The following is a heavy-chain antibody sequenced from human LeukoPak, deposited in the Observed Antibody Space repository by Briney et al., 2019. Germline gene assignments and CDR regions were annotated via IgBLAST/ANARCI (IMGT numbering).Heavy chain of an antibody. CDR1: GFTFSSYW. Sequence: GGSLRLSCAASGFTFSSYWMSWVRQTPGKGLEWVANIKQDGSEKYYLDSVKGRFTISRDNAENSLYLQMNSLRAEDTAVYYCATEASSGLEDWGQGILVTVSS. CDR3: ATEASSGLED. CDR2: IKQDGSEK. D-gene: IGHD6-19*01. V-gene: IGHV3-7*01. J-gene: IGHJ4*02.